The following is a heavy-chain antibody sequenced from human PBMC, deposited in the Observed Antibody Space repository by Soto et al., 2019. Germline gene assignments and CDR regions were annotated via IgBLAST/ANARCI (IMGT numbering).Heavy chain of an antibody. CDR1: GFTFSSYW. D-gene: IGHD5-18*01. CDR3: ARADSYGYYYYYYGMDV. V-gene: IGHV3-74*01. Sequence: GGSLRLSCAASGFTFSSYWMHWVRQAPGKGLVWVSRINSDGSSTSYADSVKGRFTISRDNAKNTLYLQMNSLRAEDTAVYYCARADSYGYYYYYYGMDVWGQGTTVTVSS. CDR2: INSDGSST. J-gene: IGHJ6*02.